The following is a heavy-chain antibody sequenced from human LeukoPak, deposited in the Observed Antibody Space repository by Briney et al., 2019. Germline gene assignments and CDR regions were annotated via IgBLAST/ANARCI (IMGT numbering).Heavy chain of an antibody. CDR1: GFTFDDYA. CDR3: ASYCSGGSCYPNDAFDI. CDR2: IYHSGST. V-gene: IGHV4-30-2*01. Sequence: LRLSCAASGFTFDDYAMHWVRQAPGKGLEWIGYIYHSGSTYYNPSLKSRVTISVDRSKNQFSLKLSSVTAADTAVYYCASYCSGGSCYPNDAFDIWGQGTMVTVSS. D-gene: IGHD2-15*01. J-gene: IGHJ3*02.